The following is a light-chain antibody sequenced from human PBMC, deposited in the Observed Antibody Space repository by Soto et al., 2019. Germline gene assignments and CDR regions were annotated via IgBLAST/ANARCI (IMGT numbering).Light chain of an antibody. CDR1: QSVSSSY. V-gene: IGKV3-20*01. J-gene: IGKJ4*01. CDR2: GAS. Sequence: EIVLTQSPGTLSLSPGERATLSCRASQSVSSSYLAWYQQKPGRAPRLLIYGASTRATSIPARFSGSGSGTEFTLTINSLQPEDFATYFCQQLSTYSSFGGGTKVDIK. CDR3: QQLSTYSS.